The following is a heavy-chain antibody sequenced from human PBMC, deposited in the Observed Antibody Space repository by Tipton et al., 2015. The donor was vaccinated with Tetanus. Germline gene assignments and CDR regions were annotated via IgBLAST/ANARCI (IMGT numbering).Heavy chain of an antibody. J-gene: IGHJ4*02. CDR3: ARDRDDYGDYAPGVDY. D-gene: IGHD4-17*01. Sequence: SLRLSCAASGFIFSNYAMSWIRQAPGRGLEWISGMRGSGDTYYADSVKGRFSISRDNSKNTVYLQMNSLRAEDTAVYYCARDRDDYGDYAPGVDYWGQGTLVTVSS. CDR2: MRGSGDT. V-gene: IGHV3-23*01. CDR1: GFIFSNYA.